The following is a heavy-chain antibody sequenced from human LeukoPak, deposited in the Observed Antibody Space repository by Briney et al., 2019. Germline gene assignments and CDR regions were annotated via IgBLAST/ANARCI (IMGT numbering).Heavy chain of an antibody. Sequence: GGSLRLSCAASGFTFSSYSMNWVRQAPGKGLEWVSSISSSSSYIYYADSVKGRFTISRDNAKSSLYLQMNSLRAEDTAVYYCASGPGYYDSSGYYRFGWFDPWGQGTLVTVSS. CDR2: ISSSSSYI. CDR1: GFTFSSYS. CDR3: ASGPGYYDSSGYYRFGWFDP. J-gene: IGHJ5*01. V-gene: IGHV3-21*01. D-gene: IGHD3-22*01.